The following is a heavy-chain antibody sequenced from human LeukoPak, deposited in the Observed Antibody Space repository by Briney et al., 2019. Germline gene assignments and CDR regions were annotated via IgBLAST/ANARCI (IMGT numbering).Heavy chain of an antibody. D-gene: IGHD3-10*01. CDR1: GYTFTNYD. CDR3: ARGILWFGDDV. V-gene: IGHV1-8*01. CDR2: MNPNSGNT. J-gene: IGHJ6*04. Sequence: ASVKVSCKASGYTFTNYDINWVRQATGQGPGWMGWMNPNSGNTGYAQKFQGRVTMTRNTSISTAYMELSSLRSEDTAVYYCARGILWFGDDVWGKGTTVTISS.